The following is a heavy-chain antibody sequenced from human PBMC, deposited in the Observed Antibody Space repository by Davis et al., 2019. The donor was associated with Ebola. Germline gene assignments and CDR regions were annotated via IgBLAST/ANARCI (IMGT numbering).Heavy chain of an antibody. D-gene: IGHD2/OR15-2a*01. CDR1: GFIFSNYA. Sequence: PGGSLRLSCAASGFIFSNYALHWVRQAPGKGLEWVAAIWYDGSNKYYADSVKGRFTISRDNSKNTLYLQMSSLRAEDTAVYYCAREGFYFYGMDVWGQGTTVTVSS. V-gene: IGHV3-33*08. CDR2: IWYDGSNK. CDR3: AREGFYFYGMDV. J-gene: IGHJ6*02.